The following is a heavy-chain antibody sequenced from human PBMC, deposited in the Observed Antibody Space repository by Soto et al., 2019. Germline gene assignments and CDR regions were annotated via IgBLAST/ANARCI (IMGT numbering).Heavy chain of an antibody. D-gene: IGHD3-16*02. V-gene: IGHV4-31*11. CDR2: ISYSGST. CDR3: ARYRFSDTLSNIDD. CDR1: GAPISSDACY. Sequence: NPXRTLLLPLAVSGAPISSDACYGSGIHQHPGKGLEWIGYISYSGSTYYNPSLKSRVTISVDTSKHQLSLKLTSVTAADTAVYHCARYRFSDTLSNIDDWSHGTRDSV. J-gene: IGHJ4*01.